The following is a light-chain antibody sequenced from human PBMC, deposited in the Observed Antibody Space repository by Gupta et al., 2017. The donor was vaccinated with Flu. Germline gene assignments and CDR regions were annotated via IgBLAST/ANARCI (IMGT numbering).Light chain of an antibody. J-gene: IGKJ5*01. Sequence: DIQMTQSPSSLSASIGDRVSITCRASQKIHIYLNWYQQKPGKAPNLLIYTASRLHSGVPPRFSGSGSGTDFNLTISGLQPEDFATYCCQHRVSTPSTFGQGTLLDIK. V-gene: IGKV1-39*01. CDR3: QHRVSTPST. CDR1: QKIHIY. CDR2: TAS.